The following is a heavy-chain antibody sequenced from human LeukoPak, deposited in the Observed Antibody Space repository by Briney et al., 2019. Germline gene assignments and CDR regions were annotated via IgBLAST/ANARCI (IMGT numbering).Heavy chain of an antibody. CDR3: ARGAPGSYCSGGSCPYFDL. Sequence: ASVKVSCKASGYTFTSYDINWVRQATGQGLEWMGWMNPNSGNTGYAQKFQGRVTMTSNTSISTAYMEVTSLKSEDTAVYYCARGAPGSYCSGGSCPYFDLWGQGTLATVSS. CDR1: GYTFTSYD. J-gene: IGHJ4*02. V-gene: IGHV1-8*01. D-gene: IGHD2-15*01. CDR2: MNPNSGNT.